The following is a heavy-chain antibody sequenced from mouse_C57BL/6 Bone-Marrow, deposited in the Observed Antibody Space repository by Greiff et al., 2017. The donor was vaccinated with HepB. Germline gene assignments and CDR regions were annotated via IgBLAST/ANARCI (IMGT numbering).Heavy chain of an antibody. V-gene: IGHV2-9*01. Sequence: VKLVESGPGLVAPSQSLSITCTVSGFSLTSYGVDWVRQPPGKGLEWLGVIWGGGSTNYNSALMSRLSISKDNSKSQVFLKMNSLQTDDTAMYYCAKHANYYGSSYDWYFDVWGTGTTVTVSS. J-gene: IGHJ1*03. CDR2: IWGGGST. CDR1: GFSLTSYG. CDR3: AKHANYYGSSYDWYFDV. D-gene: IGHD1-1*01.